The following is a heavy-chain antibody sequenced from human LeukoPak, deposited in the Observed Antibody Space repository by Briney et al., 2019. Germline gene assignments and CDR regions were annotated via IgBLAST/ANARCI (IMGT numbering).Heavy chain of an antibody. CDR3: ARWESSHDY. V-gene: IGHV4-38-2*02. D-gene: IGHD1-26*01. CDR2: IYRSGST. J-gene: IGHJ4*02. CDR1: GYSINSGYY. Sequence: SETLSLTCTVSGYSINSGYYWVWIRQPPGKGLEWIGSIYRSGSTNYNPSLKSRVTISVDTSKNQFSLKVSSVTAADTAVYYCARWESSHDYWGQGTLVTVSS.